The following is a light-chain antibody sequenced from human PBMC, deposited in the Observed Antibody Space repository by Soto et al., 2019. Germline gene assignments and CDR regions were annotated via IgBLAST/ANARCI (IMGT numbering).Light chain of an antibody. CDR1: QSVSSNY. Sequence: EIVLTQSPGTLSLSPGERATFSCRGSQSVSSNYLAWYQQKPGQAPRLLIYVASSRATGIPDRFSGSGSGTDFTLTISRLEPEDFAVYYCQQYGSSPLTFGGGTKVDIK. CDR2: VAS. V-gene: IGKV3-20*01. J-gene: IGKJ4*01. CDR3: QQYGSSPLT.